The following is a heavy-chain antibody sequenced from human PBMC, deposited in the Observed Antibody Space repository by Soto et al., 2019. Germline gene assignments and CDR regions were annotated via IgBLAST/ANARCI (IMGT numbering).Heavy chain of an antibody. CDR1: GFTFSNYD. CDR3: AKGSIVAGAIRYDLDY. J-gene: IGHJ4*02. V-gene: IGHV3-23*01. Sequence: GSLRLSCAASGFTFSNYDMNWVRQAPGEGLEWVSAISGRGSSTYYADSVKGRFTISRDDSKNTAYLQMNSLRAEDTAVYYCAKGSIVAGAIRYDLDYWGQGTLVTVSS. D-gene: IGHD2-2*01. CDR2: ISGRGSST.